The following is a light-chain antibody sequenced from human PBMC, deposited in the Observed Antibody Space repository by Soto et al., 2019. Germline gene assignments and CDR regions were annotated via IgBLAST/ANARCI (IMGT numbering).Light chain of an antibody. CDR1: QSISSW. Sequence: DIQMTQSPSTLSASVGDRVTITCRASQSISSWLAWYQQKPGKAPKLLIYKASSLESGVPSRFGGSGSGTEFTLNISTLQPDEFATYYGQQYNSYPCTCGQGTKVEIK. CDR2: KAS. J-gene: IGKJ1*01. CDR3: QQYNSYPCT. V-gene: IGKV1-5*03.